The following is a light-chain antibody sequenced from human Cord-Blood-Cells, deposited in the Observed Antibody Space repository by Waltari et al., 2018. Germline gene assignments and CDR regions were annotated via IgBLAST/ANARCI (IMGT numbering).Light chain of an antibody. CDR3: QQYGSSPRT. Sequence: EIVLTQSPGTLSLSPGERATLSCRASRSVSSSYLAWYQQKPGQAPRLLIYGASSRATGIPDRFSGSGSVTDFTLTISRLEPEDFAVYYCQQYGSSPRTFGQGTKVEIK. V-gene: IGKV3-20*01. CDR1: RSVSSSY. J-gene: IGKJ1*01. CDR2: GAS.